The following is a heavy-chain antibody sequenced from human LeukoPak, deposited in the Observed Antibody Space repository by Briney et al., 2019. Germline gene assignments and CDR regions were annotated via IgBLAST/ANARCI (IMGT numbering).Heavy chain of an antibody. D-gene: IGHD5-24*01. V-gene: IGHV4-34*01. J-gene: IGHJ4*02. CDR3: ARTGDGLPFDY. CDR2: INHSGST. Sequence: PGGSLRLSCAASGFTFSSYWMSWIRQPPGRGLEWIGEINHSGSTNYNPSLKSRVTISVDTSKNQFSLKLSSVTAADTAVYYCARTGDGLPFDYWGQGTLVTVSS. CDR1: GFTFSSYW.